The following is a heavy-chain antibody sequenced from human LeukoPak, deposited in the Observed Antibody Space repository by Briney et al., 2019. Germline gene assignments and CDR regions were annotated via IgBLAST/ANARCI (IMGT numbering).Heavy chain of an antibody. CDR2: IIPIFATT. CDR3: TTDLGRSRIAPRFYY. J-gene: IGHJ4*02. CDR1: GGTFSSYG. V-gene: IGHV1-69*06. D-gene: IGHD6-6*01. Sequence: SEKVSCKASGGTFSSYGFSWVRQAPGQGLEWMGGIIPIFATTNYGQKFQGRVTITADKSTSTAYMDLSSLRSEDTAVYYCTTDLGRSRIAPRFYYWGQGTLVTVSS.